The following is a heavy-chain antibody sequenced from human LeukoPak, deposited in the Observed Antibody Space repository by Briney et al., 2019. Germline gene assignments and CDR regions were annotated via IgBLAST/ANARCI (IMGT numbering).Heavy chain of an antibody. CDR1: GYTFTSYA. CDR3: ARDRINYDSSGYYPGY. J-gene: IGHJ4*02. D-gene: IGHD3-22*01. CDR2: ISAYNGNT. Sequence: ASVKVSCKASGYTFTSYAMHWVRQAPGQRLEWMGWISAYNGNTNYAQKLQGRVTMTTDTSTSTAYMELRSLRSDDTAVYYCARDRINYDSSGYYPGYWGQGTLVTVSS. V-gene: IGHV1-18*01.